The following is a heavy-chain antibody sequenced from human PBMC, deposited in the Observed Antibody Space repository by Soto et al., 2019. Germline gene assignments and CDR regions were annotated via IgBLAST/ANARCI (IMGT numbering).Heavy chain of an antibody. CDR3: AREGGFVAANDAFDI. CDR2: IYYSGST. D-gene: IGHD2-15*01. J-gene: IGHJ3*02. Sequence: LSLTCTVSGGSISSGDYYWSWIRQPPGKGLEWIGYIYYSGSTYYNPSLKSRVTISVDTSKSQFSLKLSSVTAADTAVYYCAREGGFVAANDAFDIWGQGTMVTVSS. CDR1: GGSISSGDYY. V-gene: IGHV4-30-4*01.